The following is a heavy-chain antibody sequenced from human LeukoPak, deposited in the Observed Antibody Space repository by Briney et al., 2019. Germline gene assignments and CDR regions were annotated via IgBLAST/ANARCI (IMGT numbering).Heavy chain of an antibody. J-gene: IGHJ4*02. V-gene: IGHV4-34*01. CDR3: ARVEKAGKESYGIWNYFDY. D-gene: IGHD1-26*01. CDR1: GGSFSGYY. CDR2: INHSGST. Sequence: SETLSLTCAVYGGSFSGYYWSWIRQPPGKGLEWIGEINHSGSTNYNPSLKSRVTISVDTSKNQFSLKLSSVTAADTAVYYCARVEKAGKESYGIWNYFDYWGQGTLVTVSS.